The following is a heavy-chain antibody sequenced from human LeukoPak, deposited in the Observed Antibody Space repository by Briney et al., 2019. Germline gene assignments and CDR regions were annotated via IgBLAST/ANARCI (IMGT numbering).Heavy chain of an antibody. J-gene: IGHJ3*02. D-gene: IGHD3-22*01. Sequence: SVKVSCKASGGTFSSYAINWVRQAPGQGLEWMGGIIPIFVTASFAQRFQSRVTITADESTSTAYMELSSLRSEDTAVYYCARELPFFYDSGGYYRGAFDIWGQGTMVTVSS. V-gene: IGHV1-69*13. CDR2: IIPIFVTA. CDR3: ARELPFFYDSGGYYRGAFDI. CDR1: GGTFSSYA.